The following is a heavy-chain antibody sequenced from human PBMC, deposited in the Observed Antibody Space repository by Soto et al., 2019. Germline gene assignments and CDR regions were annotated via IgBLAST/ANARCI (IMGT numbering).Heavy chain of an antibody. CDR1: GYTFTSYG. V-gene: IGHV1-18*01. D-gene: IGHD3-16*01. Sequence: QVQLVQSGFEVKKPGASVRVSCKASGYTFTSYGISWVRQAPGQGLEWMGWISAYNGNTNYAQKFQGRVTMTTDTSTRTAYMELRSLRSDDTAVYYCARDGAGGWHEREFFQHWGQGTLVTDSS. J-gene: IGHJ1*01. CDR2: ISAYNGNT. CDR3: ARDGAGGWHEREFFQH.